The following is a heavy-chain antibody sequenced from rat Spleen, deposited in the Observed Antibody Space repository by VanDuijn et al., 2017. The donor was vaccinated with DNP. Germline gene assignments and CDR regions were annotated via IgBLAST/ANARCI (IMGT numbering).Heavy chain of an antibody. J-gene: IGHJ2*01. CDR1: GFTFRNYG. CDR2: ISTVGDNS. Sequence: EVQLVESGGDLVQPGRSLKLSCAASGFTFRNYGMAWVRQAPTKGLEWVASISTVGDNSYYRDSVKGRFTISRDNAKTTLYLQMNSLRSEDTATYYCARLTSGMIAYYFPYWGQGVMVTVSS. V-gene: IGHV5S13*01. CDR3: ARLTSGMIAYYFPY. D-gene: IGHD1-7*01.